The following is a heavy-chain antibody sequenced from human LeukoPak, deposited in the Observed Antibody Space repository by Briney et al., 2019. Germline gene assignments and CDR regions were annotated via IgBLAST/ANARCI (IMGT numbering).Heavy chain of an antibody. CDR3: ARGGQWERGGWREDQNFDY. V-gene: IGHV1-8*01. J-gene: IGHJ4*02. Sequence: ASVKVSCKASGYTFTTYDINWVRQATGQGLEWMGWMNPNSGNTGYTQKFQGRVTMTRNTSISTAYMELSSLRSEDTAVYYCARGGQWERGGWREDQNFDYWGQGTLVTVSS. CDR2: MNPNSGNT. D-gene: IGHD1-26*01. CDR1: GYTFTTYD.